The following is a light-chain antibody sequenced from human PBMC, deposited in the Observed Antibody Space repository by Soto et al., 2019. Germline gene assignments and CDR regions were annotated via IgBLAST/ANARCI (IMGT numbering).Light chain of an antibody. CDR1: QSLFYSSNNKNF. Sequence: DIVMTQSPDSLAVSLGERTTINCKSSQSLFYSSNNKNFLAWYQQKAGQPPKLLIYWASTRESGVPDRFSGSGSGAESNLTITSLQAEDAGVYYCQHYFTTPRTFGQGTRLEI. J-gene: IGKJ2*01. CDR3: QHYFTTPRT. V-gene: IGKV4-1*01. CDR2: WAS.